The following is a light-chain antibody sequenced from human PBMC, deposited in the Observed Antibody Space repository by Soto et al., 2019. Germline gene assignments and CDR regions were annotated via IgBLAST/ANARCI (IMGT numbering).Light chain of an antibody. J-gene: IGKJ1*01. V-gene: IGKV3-15*01. Sequence: IGMTQAPGTLSVAPGERATLSCRASQSVSSNLAGYQQKPGQAPRLLIYGASNRATGIPARFSGSGSETEFTLTISSLQSEDFAVYYCQQFYNWPRTFGQGTKVEIK. CDR1: QSVSSN. CDR2: GAS. CDR3: QQFYNWPRT.